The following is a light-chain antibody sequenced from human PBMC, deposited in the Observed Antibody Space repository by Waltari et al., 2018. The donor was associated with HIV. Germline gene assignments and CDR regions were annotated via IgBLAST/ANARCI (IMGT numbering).Light chain of an antibody. V-gene: IGLV2-14*01. J-gene: IGLJ1*01. CDR2: EVS. CDR3: SSFTSNSTLV. CDR1: SSDVGGYNY. Sequence: QSALTQPASVSGSPGQSSTIACTGTSSDVGGYNYVSWSQQHPGKAPNLMLYEVSNRPSGVSNRFSGSNSGNTASLTISGLQAEDEADYYCSSFTSNSTLVFGTGTKVTVL.